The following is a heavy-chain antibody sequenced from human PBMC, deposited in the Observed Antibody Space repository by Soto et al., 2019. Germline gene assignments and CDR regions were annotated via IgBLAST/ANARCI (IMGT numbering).Heavy chain of an antibody. D-gene: IGHD1-1*01. CDR1: GFAFGSYW. V-gene: IGHV3-74*01. CDR3: LRDQRHWNEFADQ. J-gene: IGHJ4*02. CDR2: ISQDGTIA. Sequence: VQLVESGGGLVQPGGSLRLSCAASGFAFGSYWMHWVRQAPGKGLVWVSRISQDGTIATQADSVKGRFTIPRDNAKNTLYLQMNSLRADDTAVYYCLRDQRHWNEFADQWGQGTLVTVSS.